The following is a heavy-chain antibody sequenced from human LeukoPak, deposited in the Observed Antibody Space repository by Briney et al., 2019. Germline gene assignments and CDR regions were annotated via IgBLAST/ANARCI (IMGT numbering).Heavy chain of an antibody. Sequence: GGSLRLSCAASGFTLSTYAMHWVRQAPGKGLEWVAVISYDGADTYYADSVKGRFTISRDTSKNSLYLQMNSLRPEDTAVFYCARIRGGPIDYWGQGTLVTVSS. CDR2: ISYDGADT. J-gene: IGHJ4*02. CDR3: ARIRGGPIDY. V-gene: IGHV3-30-3*01. D-gene: IGHD3-16*01. CDR1: GFTLSTYA.